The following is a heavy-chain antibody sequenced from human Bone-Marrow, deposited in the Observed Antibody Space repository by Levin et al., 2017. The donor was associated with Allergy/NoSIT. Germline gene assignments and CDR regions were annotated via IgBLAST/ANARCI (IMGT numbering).Heavy chain of an antibody. CDR1: GGSVSSVAYY. V-gene: IGHV4-61*08. J-gene: IGHJ4*02. Sequence: PSETLSLTCSVSGGSVSSVAYYWNWIRQSPGETLEWIGYIYDSGSTNYNPSLESRVTISVDKSKNEFSLNLKSVTAADTAVYYCATSLQEKNGDSVEGAVDYWGQGTRVIVSS. D-gene: IGHD2-21*02. CDR3: ATSLQEKNGDSVEGAVDY. CDR2: IYDSGST.